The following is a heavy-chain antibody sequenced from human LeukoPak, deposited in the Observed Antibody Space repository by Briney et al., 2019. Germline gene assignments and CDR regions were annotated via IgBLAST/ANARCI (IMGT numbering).Heavy chain of an antibody. Sequence: GGSLRLSCAASEFSFNNFAMYWVRQAPGKGLEWVAVISYDGSNKYYADSVKGRFTISRDNAKNSLYLQMNSLRAEDTAMYYCARGSYPLDYWGQGTLVTVSS. D-gene: IGHD3-16*02. J-gene: IGHJ4*02. V-gene: IGHV3-30-3*01. CDR3: ARGSYPLDY. CDR1: EFSFNNFA. CDR2: ISYDGSNK.